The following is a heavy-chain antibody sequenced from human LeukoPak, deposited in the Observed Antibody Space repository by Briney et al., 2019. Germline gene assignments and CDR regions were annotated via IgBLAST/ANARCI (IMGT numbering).Heavy chain of an antibody. D-gene: IGHD2-2*02. V-gene: IGHV4-4*02. CDR1: GGSISSSNW. CDR3: ASPGYCSSTSCYTDGFDY. CDR2: IYHSGST. Sequence: MSSETLSLTCAVSGGSISSSNWWSWVRQPPGKGLEWIGEIYHSGSTNYNPSLKSRVTISVDTSKNQFSLKLSSVTAADTAVYYCASPGYCSSTSCYTDGFDYWGQGTLVTVSS. J-gene: IGHJ4*02.